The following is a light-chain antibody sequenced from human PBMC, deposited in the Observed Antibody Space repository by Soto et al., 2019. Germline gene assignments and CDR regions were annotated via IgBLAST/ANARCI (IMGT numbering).Light chain of an antibody. J-gene: IGLJ1*01. Sequence: QSVLTQPASVSGSPGQSITISCTGTSSDVGGYNYVSWYQQHPGKAPKLMIHEVSKRPSGVPDRFSGSKSGNTASLTVSGLQAEDEADYYCSSYAGSNLYVFGTGTKVTVL. V-gene: IGLV2-8*01. CDR2: EVS. CDR3: SSYAGSNLYV. CDR1: SSDVGGYNY.